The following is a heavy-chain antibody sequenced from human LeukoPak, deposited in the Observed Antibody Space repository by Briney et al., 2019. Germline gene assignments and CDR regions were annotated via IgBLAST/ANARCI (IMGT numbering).Heavy chain of an antibody. Sequence: PGGSLRLSCAASGFTFSSYSMNWVRQAPGKGLEWVPSISSSSSYIYYADSVKGRFTISRDNAKNSLYLQMNSLRAEDTAVYYCARDLHYDILTGPLGMDVWGKGTTVTVSS. V-gene: IGHV3-21*01. CDR3: ARDLHYDILTGPLGMDV. J-gene: IGHJ6*04. CDR1: GFTFSSYS. D-gene: IGHD3-9*01. CDR2: ISSSSSYI.